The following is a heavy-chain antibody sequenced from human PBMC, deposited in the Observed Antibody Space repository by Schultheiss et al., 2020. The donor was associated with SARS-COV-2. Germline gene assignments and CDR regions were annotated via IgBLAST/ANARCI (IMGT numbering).Heavy chain of an antibody. CDR2: IYYSGST. J-gene: IGHJ4*02. CDR3: ARSASEDSSGYFDY. Sequence: GSLRLSCAVYGGSFSGYYWSWIRQPPGKGLEWIGYIYYSGSTNYNPSLKSRVTISVDTSKNQFSLKLSSVTAADTAVYYCARSASEDSSGYFDYWGQGTLVTVSS. V-gene: IGHV4-59*01. D-gene: IGHD3-22*01. CDR1: GGSFSGYY.